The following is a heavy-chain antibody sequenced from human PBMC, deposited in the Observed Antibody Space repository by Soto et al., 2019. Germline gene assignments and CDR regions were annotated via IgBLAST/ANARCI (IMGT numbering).Heavy chain of an antibody. V-gene: IGHV4-4*07. Sequence: PLETLSLTWPVSGRSLSSYYGNWLRQPAGKGLEWIGLIYTSGSTNYNPSLKSRVTMSVDTSKNQLSVTLSSVTAADTAVYYCGSRIPAPGTCYFDYWGQGTRVTVSS. CDR3: GSRIPAPGTCYFDY. J-gene: IGHJ4*02. CDR2: IYTSGST. D-gene: IGHD6-13*01. CDR1: GRSLSSYY.